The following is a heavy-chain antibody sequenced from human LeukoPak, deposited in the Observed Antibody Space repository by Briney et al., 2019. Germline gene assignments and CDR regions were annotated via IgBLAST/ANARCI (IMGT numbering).Heavy chain of an antibody. CDR2: IRYDGNNK. D-gene: IGHD2-2*01. CDR1: GFTFSSYG. V-gene: IGHV3-30*02. J-gene: IGHJ5*02. CDR3: ARVVVVPAANLENWNYAVYDWFDP. Sequence: GGSLRLSCAASGFTFSSYGMHWVRQAPGKGLEWVAFIRYDGNNKYYADSVKGRFTISRDNSKTTLYLQMNSLRAEDTAVYYCARVVVVPAANLENWNYAVYDWFDPWGQGTLVTVSS.